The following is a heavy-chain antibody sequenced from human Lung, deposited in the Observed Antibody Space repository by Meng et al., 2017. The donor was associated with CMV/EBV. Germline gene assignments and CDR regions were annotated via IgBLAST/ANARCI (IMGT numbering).Heavy chain of an antibody. CDR3: VMPPRLTIVGGVFLTDY. V-gene: IGHV1-69*10. CDR2: IIPILDIP. J-gene: IGHJ4*02. CDR1: GGTFSNSA. D-gene: IGHD3-10*01. Sequence: XVXVSXXASGGTFSNSAIDWVRQAPGQGLEWMGRIIPILDIPNYAQRFLGRVTITADKSTNTAYMELSGLRSYDTAVYYCVMPPRLTIVGGVFLTDYWGQGTXVTVSS.